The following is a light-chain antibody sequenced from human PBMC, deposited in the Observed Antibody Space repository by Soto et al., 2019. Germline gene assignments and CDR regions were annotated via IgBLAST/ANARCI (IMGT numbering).Light chain of an antibody. CDR3: SSYAGSNNLYV. CDR1: SSDVGGYNY. J-gene: IGLJ1*01. CDR2: EVS. Sequence: QSALTQPPSATGSPGQSVTISCTGTSSDVGGYNYVSWYQQHPGKAPKLMIYEVSKRPSGVPDRFSGSKSGNTASLTVSGLQAEDDDDYYCSSYAGSNNLYVFGTGTKLTVL. V-gene: IGLV2-8*01.